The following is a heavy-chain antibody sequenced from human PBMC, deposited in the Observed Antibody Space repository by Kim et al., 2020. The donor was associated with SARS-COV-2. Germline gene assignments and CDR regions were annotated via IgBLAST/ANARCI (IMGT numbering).Heavy chain of an antibody. V-gene: IGHV3-30-3*01. CDR1: GFTFSSYA. CDR2: ISYDGSNK. J-gene: IGHJ6*02. Sequence: GGSLRLSCAASGFTFSSYAMHWVRQAPGKGLEWVALISYDGSNKYYADSVKGRFTISRDNSKNTLYLQMNSLRAEDTAVYYCTRSDSSGSGVDVWGQGTTVTVSS. CDR3: TRSDSSGSGVDV. D-gene: IGHD3-22*01.